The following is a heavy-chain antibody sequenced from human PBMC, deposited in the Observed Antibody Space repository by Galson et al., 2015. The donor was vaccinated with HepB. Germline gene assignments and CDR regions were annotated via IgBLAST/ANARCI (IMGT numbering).Heavy chain of an antibody. V-gene: IGHV3-23*01. D-gene: IGHD5-18*01. J-gene: IGHJ3*02. CDR1: GFRFSIYV. CDR2: VSITGVTT. CDR3: ARVCVDTLMTDAFDI. Sequence: SLRLSCATSGFRFSIYVMNWVRQAPGKGLEWLSGVSITGVTTYYADSVKGRVTIFRDNSKNTLYLQMDSLRAEDTAVYYCARVCVDTLMTDAFDIWGQGTTVTVSS.